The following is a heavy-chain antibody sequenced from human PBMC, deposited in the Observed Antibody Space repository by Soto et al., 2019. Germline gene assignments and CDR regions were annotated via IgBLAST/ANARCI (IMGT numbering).Heavy chain of an antibody. CDR3: ATTRVGPCSSSICFSGIFDGMDV. D-gene: IGHD2-2*01. V-gene: IGHV3-30-3*01. CDR2: ISYDGTIT. CDR1: GFTISNYG. Sequence: PGGSLRLSFAASGFTISNYGMHWVRQAPGKGLEWVAVISYDGTITYYADSVTGRFTISRDNSKNTLYLQMNSLRTEDTAVYYCATTRVGPCSSSICFSGIFDGMDVWGQWTTVTVSS. J-gene: IGHJ6*02.